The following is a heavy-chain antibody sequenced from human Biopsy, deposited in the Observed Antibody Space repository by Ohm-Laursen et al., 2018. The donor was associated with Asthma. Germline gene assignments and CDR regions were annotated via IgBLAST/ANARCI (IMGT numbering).Heavy chain of an antibody. J-gene: IGHJ4*02. CDR1: GFTFGDYG. CDR3: GRDMGGFGSGWFPVEF. D-gene: IGHD6-19*01. Sequence: SLRLSCAAAGFTFGDYGMSWVRQAPGKGLDWVSGINWNGGSTGYADSVKGRFTISRDNAKNSLYLQMNSLRAEDTALYHCGRDMGGFGSGWFPVEFWGQGTLVTVSS. CDR2: INWNGGST. V-gene: IGHV3-20*01.